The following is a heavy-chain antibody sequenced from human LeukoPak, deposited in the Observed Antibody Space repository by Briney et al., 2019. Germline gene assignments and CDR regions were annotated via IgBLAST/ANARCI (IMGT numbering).Heavy chain of an antibody. J-gene: IGHJ6*03. D-gene: IGHD1-1*01. CDR1: GFTFSNAW. Sequence: GGSLRLSCAASGFTFSNAWMSWVRQAPGKGLEWVGRIKSKTDGGTTDYAAPVKGRFTISRDDSKNTLYLQMNSLRAEDTAVYYCAKDPTKKGWNPHYMDVWGKGTTVTVSS. CDR2: IKSKTDGGTT. V-gene: IGHV3-15*01. CDR3: AKDPTKKGWNPHYMDV.